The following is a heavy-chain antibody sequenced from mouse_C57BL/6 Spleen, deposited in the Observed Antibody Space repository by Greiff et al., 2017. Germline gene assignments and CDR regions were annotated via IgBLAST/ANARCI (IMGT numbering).Heavy chain of an antibody. Sequence: VQLKESGPGLVAPSQRLSITCTVSGFSLTSYGVRWVRQPPGKGLEWLGLIWGDGSTNYHSALISRLSIGKDNSKSKVFLKLNSLQTDDTATYYGAMRYDYDDYAMDYWGQGTSVTVSS. CDR3: AMRYDYDDYAMDY. CDR1: GFSLTSYG. CDR2: IWGDGST. V-gene: IGHV2-3*01. J-gene: IGHJ4*01. D-gene: IGHD2-4*01.